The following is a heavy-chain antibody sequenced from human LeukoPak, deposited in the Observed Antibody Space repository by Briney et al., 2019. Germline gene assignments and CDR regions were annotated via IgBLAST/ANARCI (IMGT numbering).Heavy chain of an antibody. J-gene: IGHJ6*04. CDR2: IVTSDSYT. Sequence: GESLKISCKGSGYSFTSYWISWVRQMPGKGLEWMGRIVTSDSYTNYSPSFEGHVTISADKSISTAYLQWSSLKASDTAMYYCARQVVVVPAAIGYYYYYGMDVWGKGTTVTVSS. D-gene: IGHD2-2*01. CDR3: ARQVVVVPAAIGYYYYYGMDV. CDR1: GYSFTSYW. V-gene: IGHV5-10-1*01.